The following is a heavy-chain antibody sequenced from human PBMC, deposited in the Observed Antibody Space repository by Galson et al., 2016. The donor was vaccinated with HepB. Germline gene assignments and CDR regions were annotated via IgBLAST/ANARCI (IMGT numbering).Heavy chain of an antibody. J-gene: IGHJ4*02. CDR2: IYTGATT. CDR1: GFTFSDYY. V-gene: IGHV3-66*02. Sequence: SLRLSCAASGFTFSDYYMSWVRQAPGKGLDWVSVIYTGATTHYADSLKGRFTISRDNSKNTLYLQMNSLRAEDTAVYYCARDAYEYYDFWSTYLSPSYYFDYWGQGALVTVSS. D-gene: IGHD3-3*01. CDR3: ARDAYEYYDFWSTYLSPSYYFDY.